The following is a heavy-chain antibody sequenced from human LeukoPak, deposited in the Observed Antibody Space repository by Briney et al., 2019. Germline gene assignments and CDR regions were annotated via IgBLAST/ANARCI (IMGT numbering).Heavy chain of an antibody. Sequence: SETLSLTCAVYGGSFSDKHWSWIRQTPGKGLQWIGEVDHSGSTNYSPSLKSRVTISVDTSKNQFSLKLSSVTAADTAVYYCASVVRGVIGNYYYYYMDVWGEGTTVIVSS. CDR3: ASVVRGVIGNYYYYYMDV. CDR1: GGSFSDKH. D-gene: IGHD3-10*01. J-gene: IGHJ6*03. V-gene: IGHV4-34*01. CDR2: VDHSGST.